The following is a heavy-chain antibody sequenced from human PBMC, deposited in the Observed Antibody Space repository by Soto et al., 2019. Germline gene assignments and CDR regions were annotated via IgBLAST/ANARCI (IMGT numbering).Heavy chain of an antibody. CDR2: IKSKTDGGTT. D-gene: IGHD4-17*01. Sequence: PGGSLRLSCAASGFTFSNAWMNWVRQAPGKGLEWVGRIKSKTDGGTTDYAAPVKGRFTISRDDSKNTLYLQMNSLKTEDTAVYYCTTDSSTVTTYYYYYGMDVWGQGTTVTVSS. CDR1: GFTFSNAW. CDR3: TTDSSTVTTYYYYYGMDV. J-gene: IGHJ6*02. V-gene: IGHV3-15*07.